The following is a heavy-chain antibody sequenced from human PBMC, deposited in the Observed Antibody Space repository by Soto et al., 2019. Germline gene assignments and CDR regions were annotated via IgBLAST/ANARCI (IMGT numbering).Heavy chain of an antibody. D-gene: IGHD3-10*01. J-gene: IGHJ3*02. CDR2: IYYSGGT. CDR3: ARLEYYYGSGSYSPQPI. V-gene: IGHV4-39*01. Sequence: QLQLQESGPGLVKPSETLSLTCTVSGGSISSSSYYWGWIRQPPGKGLEWIGSIYYSGGTYYNPSLKSRVTISVDTSKNQFSLKLSSVTAADTAVYYCARLEYYYGSGSYSPQPIWGQGTMVTVSS. CDR1: GGSISSSSYY.